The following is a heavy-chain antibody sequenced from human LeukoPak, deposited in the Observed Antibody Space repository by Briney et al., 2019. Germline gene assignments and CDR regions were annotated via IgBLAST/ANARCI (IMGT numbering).Heavy chain of an antibody. CDR1: GGSFSGYY. D-gene: IGHD3-16*02. CDR2: INHSGSV. Sequence: PSETLSLTCTVYGGSFSGYYWSWIRQPPGRGLEWIGEINHSGSVNYNPSLKSRVTISVDTSKNQFSLKLSSVTAADTAVYYCARVRREYDYVWGSYRYLSYFDYWGQGTLVTVSS. J-gene: IGHJ4*02. V-gene: IGHV4-34*01. CDR3: ARVRREYDYVWGSYRYLSYFDY.